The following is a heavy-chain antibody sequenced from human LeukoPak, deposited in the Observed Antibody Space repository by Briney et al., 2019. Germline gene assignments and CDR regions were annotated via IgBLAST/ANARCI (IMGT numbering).Heavy chain of an antibody. CDR2: INRDPITI. CDR3: ARDTPYCSGGSCPNDAFDI. CDR1: GFTFSSYS. V-gene: IGHV3-48*01. D-gene: IGHD2-15*01. J-gene: IGHJ3*02. Sequence: GGSLRLSCAASGFTFSSYSMNWVRQAPGKGLEWVSHINRDPITIYYADSVKGRFTISRNNAENSLYLQMNSLRAEDTAVYYCARDTPYCSGGSCPNDAFDIWGQGTMVTVSS.